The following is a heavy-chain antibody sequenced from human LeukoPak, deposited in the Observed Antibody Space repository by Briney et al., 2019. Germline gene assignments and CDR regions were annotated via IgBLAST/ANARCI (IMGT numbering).Heavy chain of an antibody. CDR1: GGSISSSSYY. D-gene: IGHD3-22*01. V-gene: IGHV4-39*01. CDR2: IYYSGST. J-gene: IGHJ4*02. Sequence: SETLSLTCTVSGGSISSSSYYWGWIRQPPGKGLEWIGSIYYSGSTYYNPSLKSRVTISVDTSKNQFSLKLSSVTAADTAVYYCARHLNYYDSSGLPSLYFDYWGQGTLVTVSS. CDR3: ARHLNYYDSSGLPSLYFDY.